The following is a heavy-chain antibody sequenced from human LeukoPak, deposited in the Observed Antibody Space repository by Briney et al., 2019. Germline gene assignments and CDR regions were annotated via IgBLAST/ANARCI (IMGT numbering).Heavy chain of an antibody. D-gene: IGHD6-13*01. V-gene: IGHV2-5*01. Sequence: SGPTLVNPTPTLTLTCTLSGFSLSTSGVGVGWIRQPPGKAPEWLALIYWNDDKRYSPSLKSRLTITKDTSKNQVVLTMTNMDPVDTATYYCARSSSSWYDFDYWGQGTLVTVSS. CDR1: GFSLSTSGVG. CDR2: IYWNDDK. J-gene: IGHJ4*02. CDR3: ARSSSSWYDFDY.